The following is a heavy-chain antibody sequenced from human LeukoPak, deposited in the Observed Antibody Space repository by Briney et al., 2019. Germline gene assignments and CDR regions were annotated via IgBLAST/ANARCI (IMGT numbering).Heavy chain of an antibody. J-gene: IGHJ4*02. CDR1: GLTFSDYE. CDR3: ATLGRRDYPSDY. CDR2: ISSSGSTI. D-gene: IGHD4-17*01. Sequence: GGSLRLSCAASGLTFSDYEMSWVRQAPGKGLEWVSYISSSGSTIYYADSVKGRFTISRDNAKNSLYLLMNSLRAEDTAVYYCATLGRRDYPSDYWGQGTLVTVSS. V-gene: IGHV3-48*03.